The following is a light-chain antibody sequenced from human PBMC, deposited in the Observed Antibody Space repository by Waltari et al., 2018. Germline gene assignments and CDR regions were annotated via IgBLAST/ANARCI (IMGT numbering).Light chain of an antibody. V-gene: IGLV2-14*01. Sequence: QSALTQPASVSGSPGQSITISCTGTSSDVGGYDFVSWYQQHPGTVPKLIIYEVTNRPSWVFNRISASKSGNTASLTISGLQAEDEADYYCASYTTTTTVIFGSGTKVTVL. CDR1: SSDVGGYDF. J-gene: IGLJ1*01. CDR2: EVT. CDR3: ASYTTTTTVI.